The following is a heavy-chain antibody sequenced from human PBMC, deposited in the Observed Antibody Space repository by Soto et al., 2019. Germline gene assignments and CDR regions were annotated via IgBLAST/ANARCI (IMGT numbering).Heavy chain of an antibody. Sequence: SETLSLTCTVSGASISNAYWSWIRQAAGKRLEWIGRIHSSGTFNYNPSLESRVSISRDTSKNQISLKLSSVTAADTAVYYCARDNIVSKGYGMDVWGQGTPVTFSS. CDR3: ARDNIVSKGYGMDV. CDR1: GASISNAY. V-gene: IGHV4-4*07. D-gene: IGHD5-12*01. J-gene: IGHJ6*01. CDR2: IHSSGTF.